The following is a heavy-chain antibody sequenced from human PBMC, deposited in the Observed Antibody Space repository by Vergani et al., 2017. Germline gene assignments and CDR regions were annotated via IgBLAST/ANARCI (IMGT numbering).Heavy chain of an antibody. J-gene: IGHJ6*02. D-gene: IGHD5-18*01. CDR2: ISYDGSNK. CDR1: GFTFSSYA. Sequence: QVQLVESGGGVVQPGRSLRLSCAASGFTFSSYAMHWVRQAPGKGLEWVAVISYDGSNKYYADSVKGRFTISRDNSKNTLYLQMNSLRAEDTAVYYCARPTWGYSYGYYYYYGMDVWGQGTTVTVSS. V-gene: IGHV3-30-3*01. CDR3: ARPTWGYSYGYYYYYGMDV.